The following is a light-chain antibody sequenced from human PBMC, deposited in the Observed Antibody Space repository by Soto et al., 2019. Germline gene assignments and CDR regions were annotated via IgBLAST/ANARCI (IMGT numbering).Light chain of an antibody. Sequence: QCVLTQPSSVSSSPAQSISISCTRTSDDIGAYDYVSWYQQHPRKAPKLILYAISNRPSGVSTPFSGSKSGNTASLTISGVQADDEADYECSSYRSSDTLEVFGSGTKATVL. CDR2: AIS. CDR1: SDDIGAYDY. CDR3: SSYRSSDTLEV. V-gene: IGLV2-14*01. J-gene: IGLJ1*01.